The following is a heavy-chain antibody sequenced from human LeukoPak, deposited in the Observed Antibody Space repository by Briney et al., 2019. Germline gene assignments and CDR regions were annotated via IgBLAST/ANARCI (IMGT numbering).Heavy chain of an antibody. J-gene: IGHJ4*02. V-gene: IGHV3-48*01. D-gene: IGHD6-13*01. Sequence: QRGGSLRLSCAASGLTFNIFTMHGARRAPGEGVEWISYINTKSKIIYYADSVKRRFTISRDNAKNTLHLQMNSLRAEDTALYCWVRDRSWAFDYWGQGALVTVSS. CDR1: GLTFNIFT. CDR2: INTKSKII. CDR3: VRDRSWAFDY.